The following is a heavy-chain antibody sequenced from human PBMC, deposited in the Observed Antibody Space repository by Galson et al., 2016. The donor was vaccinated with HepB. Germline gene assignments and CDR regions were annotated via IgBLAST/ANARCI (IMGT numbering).Heavy chain of an antibody. V-gene: IGHV3-9*01. CDR1: GFKFQNYA. CDR2: LSWNSDDI. D-gene: IGHD3-22*01. Sequence: SLRLSCAASGFKFQNYAMHWVRQAPGKGLEWVSGLSWNSDDIAYADSVKGRFTISRDNAKNSLYLQMNSLRVEDTAFYYCAKDKRGVPGSYYDDSRVDYWGQGTLVTVSS. J-gene: IGHJ4*02. CDR3: AKDKRGVPGSYYDDSRVDY.